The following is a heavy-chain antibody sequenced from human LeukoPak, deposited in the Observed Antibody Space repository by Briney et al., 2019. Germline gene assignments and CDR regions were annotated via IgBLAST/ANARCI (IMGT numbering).Heavy chain of an antibody. J-gene: IGHJ4*02. Sequence: SETLSLTCAVYGGSFSGYYWSWIRQPPGKGLERIGYIYYSGSTNYNPSLKSRVTISVDTSKNQFSLKLSSVTAADTAVYYCARDHTAGYSSGWYNDWGQGTLVTVSS. D-gene: IGHD6-19*01. CDR2: IYYSGST. CDR1: GGSFSGYY. V-gene: IGHV4-59*01. CDR3: ARDHTAGYSSGWYND.